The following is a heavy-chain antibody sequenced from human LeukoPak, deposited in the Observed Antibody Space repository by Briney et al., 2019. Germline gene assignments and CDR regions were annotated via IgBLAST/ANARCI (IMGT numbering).Heavy chain of an antibody. Sequence: SETLSLTCAVYGGSFSGYYWSWIRQPPGKGLEWIGEINHSGSTNYNPSLKSRVTISVDTSKNQFSLKLSSVTAADTAVYYCARGFGYYGSGSLDYWGQGTLVTVPS. D-gene: IGHD3-10*01. J-gene: IGHJ4*02. CDR3: ARGFGYYGSGSLDY. CDR1: GGSFSGYY. V-gene: IGHV4-34*01. CDR2: INHSGST.